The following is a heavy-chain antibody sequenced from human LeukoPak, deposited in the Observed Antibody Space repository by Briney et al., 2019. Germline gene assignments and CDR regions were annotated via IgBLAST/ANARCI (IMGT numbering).Heavy chain of an antibody. CDR1: AYTFTGYY. CDR3: ARRSRNGLDAFDI. V-gene: IGHV1-2*02. D-gene: IGHD1-14*01. CDR2: IDPNNGDT. J-gene: IGHJ3*02. Sequence: ASVKVSCKASAYTFTGYYLHWERQAPGQGLQWMGWIDPNNGDTEYAQKFQGRVTMTRDRSISTAYMELGRLTSDDTAVYYCARRSRNGLDAFDIWGQGTMVTVSS.